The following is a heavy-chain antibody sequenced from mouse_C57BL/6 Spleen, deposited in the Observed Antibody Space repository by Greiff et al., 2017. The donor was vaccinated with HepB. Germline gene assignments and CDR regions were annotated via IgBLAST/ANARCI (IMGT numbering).Heavy chain of an antibody. V-gene: IGHV5-4*03. CDR3: ARGGYDYIAY. CDR2: ISDGGSYT. D-gene: IGHD2-4*01. J-gene: IGHJ3*01. CDR1: GFTFSSYA. Sequence: EVNLVESGGGLVKPGGSLKLSCAASGFTFSSYAMSWVRQTTEKRLEWVATISDGGSYTYYPDNVKGRFTISRDNAKNNLYLQMSHLKSEDTAMYYCARGGYDYIAYWGQGTLVTVSA.